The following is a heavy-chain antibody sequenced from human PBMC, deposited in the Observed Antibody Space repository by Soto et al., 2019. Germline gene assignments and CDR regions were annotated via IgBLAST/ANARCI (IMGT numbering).Heavy chain of an antibody. CDR1: GFTFNTHW. D-gene: IGHD1-26*01. J-gene: IGHJ6*02. CDR3: ARGEHSTSSYYYYYGLDV. CDR2: INQDETKK. Sequence: EVQLVESGGGLVQPGGSLRLSCRTSGFTFNTHWMSWVRQAPGKGLEWVANINQDETKKYYVDSVEGRFTVSRDNATTSVYLQMNSLRAEDTAVYYCARGEHSTSSYYYYYGLDVWGQGTTVTVSS. V-gene: IGHV3-7*05.